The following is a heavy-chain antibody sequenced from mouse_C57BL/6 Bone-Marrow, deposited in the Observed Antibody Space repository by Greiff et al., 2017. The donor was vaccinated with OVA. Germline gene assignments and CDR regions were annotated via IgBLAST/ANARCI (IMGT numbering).Heavy chain of an antibody. CDR2: IYPGDGDT. CDR1: GYAFSSSW. V-gene: IGHV1-82*01. D-gene: IGHD2-3*01. J-gene: IGHJ2*01. CDR3: ARHEDGYYASYFDY. Sequence: VEPGASVKISCKASGYAFSSSWMNWVKQRPGKGLEWIGRIYPGDGDTNYNGKFKGKATRTADKSSSTAYMQLSSLTSEDSAVYFCARHEDGYYASYFDYWGQGTTLTVSS.